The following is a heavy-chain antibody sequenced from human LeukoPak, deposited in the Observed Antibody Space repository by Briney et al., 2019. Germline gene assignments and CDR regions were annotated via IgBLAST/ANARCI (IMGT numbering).Heavy chain of an antibody. V-gene: IGHV3-11*04. Sequence: GGSLRLSWAASGFTFSDYYMSCIRQAPGEGLEWVSYISSSGSTIYYADSVKGRFTISRDHAKNSLYLQMNSLRAEDTAVYYCAELGITTIGGVWRKGTTVSIS. CDR2: ISSSGSTI. CDR3: AELGITTIGGV. D-gene: IGHD3-10*02. J-gene: IGHJ6*03. CDR1: GFTFSDYY.